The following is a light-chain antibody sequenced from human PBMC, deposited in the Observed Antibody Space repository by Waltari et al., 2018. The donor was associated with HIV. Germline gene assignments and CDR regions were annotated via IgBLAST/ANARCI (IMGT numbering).Light chain of an antibody. CDR1: QSIFYISNNKNY. J-gene: IGKJ2*01. CDR2: WAS. Sequence: DIVMTQSPDSLAVSLGETATINSKSSQSIFYISNNKNYLAWYQQKPGQRPQLLLYWASIRESGVSDRFSGSGTGTDFTLTITNLQPEDVATYYFQQYYTTTYTFGQGTKLEIK. V-gene: IGKV4-1*01. CDR3: QQYYTTTYT.